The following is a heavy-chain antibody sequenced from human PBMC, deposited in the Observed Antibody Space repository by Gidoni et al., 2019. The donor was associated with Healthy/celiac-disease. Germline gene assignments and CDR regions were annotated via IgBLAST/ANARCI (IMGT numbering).Heavy chain of an antibody. D-gene: IGHD6-13*01. CDR3: ARHVAAAGLYDY. V-gene: IGHV4-34*01. CDR2: INHSGST. CDR1: GGSFSGYY. Sequence: QVQLQQWGAGLLKPSETLSLPCAVYGGSFSGYYWSWIRQPPGKGLQWIGEINHSGSTNYNPSLKSRVTISVDTSKNQFSLKLSSVTAADTAVYYCARHVAAAGLYDYWGQGTLVTVSS. J-gene: IGHJ4*02.